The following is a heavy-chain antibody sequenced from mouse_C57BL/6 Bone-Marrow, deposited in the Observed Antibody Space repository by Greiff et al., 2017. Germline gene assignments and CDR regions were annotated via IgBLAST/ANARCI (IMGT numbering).Heavy chain of an antibody. CDR1: GFTFSDYG. J-gene: IGHJ3*01. CDR3: ASTPWFAY. V-gene: IGHV5-17*01. Sequence: EVMLVESGGGLVKPGGSLKLSCAASGFTFSDYGMHWVRQAPEKGLEWVSYISSGSSTIYYADRVKGRFTISRDDAKNTLFLQMTSLRAEDTAMYYCASTPWFAYWGQGTLVTVSA. CDR2: ISSGSSTI.